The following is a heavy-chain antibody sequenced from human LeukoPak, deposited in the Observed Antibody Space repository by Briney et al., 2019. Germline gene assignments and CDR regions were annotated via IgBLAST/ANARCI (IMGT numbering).Heavy chain of an antibody. CDR1: GFTFSSYG. CDR3: AGVLSQTGTTDY. Sequence: GGSLRLSCAASGFTFSSYGMHWVRQAPGKGLEWVAIISYDGSNKYSADSVKGRFTISRDNSKNTLYLQMNSLRAEDTAVYYCAGVLSQTGTTDYWGQGTLVTVSS. D-gene: IGHD1-14*01. J-gene: IGHJ4*02. CDR2: ISYDGSNK. V-gene: IGHV3-30*03.